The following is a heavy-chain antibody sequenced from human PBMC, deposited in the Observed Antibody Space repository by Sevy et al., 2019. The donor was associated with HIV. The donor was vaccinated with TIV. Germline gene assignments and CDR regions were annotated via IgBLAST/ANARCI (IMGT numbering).Heavy chain of an antibody. CDR3: ARDFLSSGWHSDYYLDY. Sequence: GGSLRLSCAASGFTFSSYAMHWVRQAPGKGLEWVAVISYDGSNKYYADSVKGRFTISRDNSKNTLYLQMNSLRAEDTAVYYCARDFLSSGWHSDYYLDYWGQGTLVTVSS. V-gene: IGHV3-30-3*01. CDR1: GFTFSSYA. J-gene: IGHJ4*02. CDR2: ISYDGSNK. D-gene: IGHD6-19*01.